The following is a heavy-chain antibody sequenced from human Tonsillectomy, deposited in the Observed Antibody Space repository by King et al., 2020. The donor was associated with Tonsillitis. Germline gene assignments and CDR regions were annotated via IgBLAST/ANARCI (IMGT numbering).Heavy chain of an antibody. V-gene: IGHV3-43D*03. CDR1: GFNSDDYA. CDR2: ISWNGVTT. Sequence: VQLVESGGIVVQPGGSLRLSCAASGFNSDDYAIHWVRQPPGKGLEWVSLISWNGVTTYYADSVKGRFTISRDNSKRSVFLQMNSLRAEDTALYYCAKDMIRGTGSTYYYYGIDVWGQGTTVTVSS. CDR3: AKDMIRGTGSTYYYYGIDV. D-gene: IGHD1-7*01. J-gene: IGHJ6*02.